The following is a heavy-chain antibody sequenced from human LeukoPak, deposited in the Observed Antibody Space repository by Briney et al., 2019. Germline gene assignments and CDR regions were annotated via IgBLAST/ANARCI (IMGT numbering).Heavy chain of an antibody. CDR2: ISVYNGNT. Sequence: ASVKVSCKASGYTFTGYGISWVRQAPGQGLEWMGWISVYNGNTKYAQNLQGRVTMTTDTSTSTAYMELRSLRSDDTAVYYCARDAIITVTTGFAFDYWGQGTLVTVSS. CDR3: ARDAIITVTTGFAFDY. V-gene: IGHV1-18*01. J-gene: IGHJ4*02. CDR1: GYTFTGYG. D-gene: IGHD4-17*01.